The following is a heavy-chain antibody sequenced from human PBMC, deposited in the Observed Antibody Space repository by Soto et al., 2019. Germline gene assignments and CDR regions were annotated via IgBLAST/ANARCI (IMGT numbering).Heavy chain of an antibody. Sequence: PGGSLRLSCAASGFTFHSHAMHWVRQAPGKGLEWVAVTSYDGSDKYYADSVKGRFTISRDNSENTLYLQMNSLSAEDTAVYFCARDLASGYYYYGMDVWGQGTTVTVSS. CDR2: TSYDGSDK. D-gene: IGHD3-3*02. CDR1: GFTFHSHA. CDR3: ARDLASGYYYYGMDV. V-gene: IGHV3-30*04. J-gene: IGHJ6*02.